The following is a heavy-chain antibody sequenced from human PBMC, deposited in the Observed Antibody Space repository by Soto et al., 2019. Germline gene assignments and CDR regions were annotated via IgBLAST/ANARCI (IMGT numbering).Heavy chain of an antibody. CDR3: AKGISGVGYYNY. CDR2: ISGSGGST. CDR1: GFTLSSYA. Sequence: LXLSCAASGFTLSSYAMSWVRQAPGKGLEWVSAISGSGGSTYYADSVKGQFTISRDNSKNTLYLQMNSLRAEDTAVYYCAKGISGVGYYNYWGQGTLVTVSS. V-gene: IGHV3-23*01. D-gene: IGHD3-22*01. J-gene: IGHJ4*02.